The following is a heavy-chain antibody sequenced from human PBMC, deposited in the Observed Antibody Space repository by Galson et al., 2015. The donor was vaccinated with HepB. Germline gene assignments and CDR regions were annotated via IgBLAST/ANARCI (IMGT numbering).Heavy chain of an antibody. Sequence: ETLSLTCTVSGGSISSSSYYWGWIRQPPGKGLEWIGSIYYSGSTYYNPSLKSRVTISVDTSKNQFSLKLSSVTAADTAVYYCARELDCYPDYWGQGTLVTVSS. J-gene: IGHJ4*02. CDR1: GGSISSSSYY. V-gene: IGHV4-39*02. D-gene: IGHD2-21*02. CDR2: IYYSGST. CDR3: ARELDCYPDY.